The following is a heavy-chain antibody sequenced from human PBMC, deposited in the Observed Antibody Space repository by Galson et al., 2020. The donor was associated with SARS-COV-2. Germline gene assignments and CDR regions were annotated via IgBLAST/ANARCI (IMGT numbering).Heavy chain of an antibody. D-gene: IGHD6-19*01. CDR2: ISTSGST. V-gene: IGHV4-4*07. CDR1: GGPISSYY. CDR3: ARSYSSGWYYVDY. Sequence: ETSETLSLTCIVSGGPISSYYWSWIRQPAGKGLGWIGRISTSGSTNYNPSLKSRVTMSVDTSKNQFSLKLSSVTAADSAVYYCARSYSSGWYYVDYWGQGTLVTVSS. J-gene: IGHJ4*02.